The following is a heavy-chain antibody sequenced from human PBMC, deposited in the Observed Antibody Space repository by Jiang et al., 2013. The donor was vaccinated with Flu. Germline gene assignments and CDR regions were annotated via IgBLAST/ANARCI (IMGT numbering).Heavy chain of an antibody. V-gene: IGHV4-61*02. J-gene: IGHJ4*02. D-gene: IGHD4-23*01. CDR1: GASISRGSNY. Sequence: GSGLVKPSQTLSLTCTVSGASISRGSNYWSWIRQPAGKGLEWIGRIHSSGLTDYNPSLERRLTISLDTSKNQFSLQLTSVTAADTAVYYCASDGTHSGGPHSDFDYWGQGNLVAVPS. CDR3: ASDGTHSGGPHSDFDY. CDR2: IHSSGLT.